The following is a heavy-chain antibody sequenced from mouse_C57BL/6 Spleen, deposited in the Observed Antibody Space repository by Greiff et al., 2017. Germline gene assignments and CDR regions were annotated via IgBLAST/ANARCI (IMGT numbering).Heavy chain of an antibody. V-gene: IGHV1-80*01. Sequence: QVQLKASGAELVKPGASVKISCKASGYAFSSYWMNWVKPRPGKGLEWIGQIYPGDGDTNYNGKFKGKATLTADKSSSTAYMQLSSLTSEDSAVYFCARSGGGLLTFAYWGQGTLVTVSA. CDR3: ARSGGGLLTFAY. CDR2: IYPGDGDT. J-gene: IGHJ3*01. D-gene: IGHD2-3*01. CDR1: GYAFSSYW.